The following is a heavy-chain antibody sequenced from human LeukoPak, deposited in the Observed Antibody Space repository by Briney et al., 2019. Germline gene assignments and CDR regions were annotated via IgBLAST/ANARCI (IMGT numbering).Heavy chain of an antibody. CDR2: IYYSGST. J-gene: IGHJ6*02. Sequence: PSQTLSLTCTVSGDSISSGNYYWSWIRQPPGKGLEWIGNIYYSGSTYYNPSLKSRLTMSVDTSSNQFSLMLSSVTAADTAVYYCARLAPRRFGELFRRSPLYYYYGMDVWGQGTTVTVSS. CDR3: ARLAPRRFGELFRRSPLYYYYGMDV. V-gene: IGHV4-30-4*08. D-gene: IGHD3-10*01. CDR1: GDSISSGNYY.